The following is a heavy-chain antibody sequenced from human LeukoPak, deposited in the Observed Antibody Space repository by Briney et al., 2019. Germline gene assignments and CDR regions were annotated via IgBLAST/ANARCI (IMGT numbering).Heavy chain of an antibody. D-gene: IGHD2-21*02. CDR3: AKDLSVVTATLAYYYYYMDV. V-gene: IGHV3-23*01. Sequence: GGSLRLSCAASGFTFSSYAMSWVRQAPGKGLEWVSAISGSGGSTYYADSVKGRFTISRDNSKNTLYLQMNSLRAEDTAVYYCAKDLSVVTATLAYYYYYMDVWGKGTTVTVSS. CDR2: ISGSGGST. CDR1: GFTFSSYA. J-gene: IGHJ6*03.